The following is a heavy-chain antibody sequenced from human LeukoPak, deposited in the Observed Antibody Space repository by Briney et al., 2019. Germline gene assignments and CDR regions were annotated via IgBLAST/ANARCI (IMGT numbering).Heavy chain of an antibody. CDR2: IYPGDSDT. CDR1: GYNFIGYW. J-gene: IGHJ6*02. Sequence: GESLKISCKGSGYNFIGYWIGWVRQMPGKGLEWMGIIYPGDSDTRYSPSFQGQVTISADKSISTAYLQWSSLKASDTAMYYCARHEGYCSSTSCYTQPYYGMDVWGQGTTVTVSS. D-gene: IGHD2-2*02. V-gene: IGHV5-51*01. CDR3: ARHEGYCSSTSCYTQPYYGMDV.